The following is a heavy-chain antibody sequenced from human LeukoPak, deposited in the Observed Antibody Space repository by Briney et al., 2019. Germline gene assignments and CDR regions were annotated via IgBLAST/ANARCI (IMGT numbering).Heavy chain of an antibody. CDR1: AGSISSYY. D-gene: IGHD1-26*01. J-gene: IGHJ6*02. CDR2: IYYSGST. CDR3: ARHHRSYPSNYYGMDV. Sequence: SETLSLTCTVSAGSISSYYWRWIRQPPGKGLEWNGYIYYSGSTNYNPSLKSRVTISVDTSKNQFSLKLSSVTAADTAVYYCARHHRSYPSNYYGMDVWGQGTTVTVSS. V-gene: IGHV4-59*01.